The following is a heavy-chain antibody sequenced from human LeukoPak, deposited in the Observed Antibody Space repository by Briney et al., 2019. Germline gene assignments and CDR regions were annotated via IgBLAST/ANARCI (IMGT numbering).Heavy chain of an antibody. CDR2: IYYSGST. J-gene: IGHJ6*03. CDR3: ARHKHYYYSYMDV. V-gene: IGHV4-39*01. CDR1: GDSISTSSYY. Sequence: PSETLSLTCSVSGDSISTSSYYWGWIRQPPGKGLEWIGTIYYSGSTYYNPSLTNRVTISVDTSKNQFSLKLSSVTAADTAVYYCARHKHYYYSYMDVWGKGTTVTISS.